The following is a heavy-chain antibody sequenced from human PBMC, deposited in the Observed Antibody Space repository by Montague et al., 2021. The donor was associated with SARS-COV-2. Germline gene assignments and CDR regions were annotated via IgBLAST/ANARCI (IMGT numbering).Heavy chain of an antibody. CDR3: ARFFRVGTSSAFDR. J-gene: IGHJ4*02. D-gene: IGHD3-10*01. V-gene: IGHV4-59*08. CDR1: GASIMGYH. CDR2: VRDTGTT. Sequence: SEILSLTCGVSGASIMGYHWSWVRKPPGRGLEWIGDVRDTGTTNYNPSPHNRITISIDTSEGQFSLRLTSVTAADTAVYYCARFFRVGTSSAFDRWGQGIPVTVSS.